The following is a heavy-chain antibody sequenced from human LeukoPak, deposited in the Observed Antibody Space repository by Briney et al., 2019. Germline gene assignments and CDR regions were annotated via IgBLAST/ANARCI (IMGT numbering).Heavy chain of an antibody. CDR3: ARQAYEVFDY. CDR2: ISHSGIT. J-gene: IGHJ4*02. D-gene: IGHD2-21*01. V-gene: IGHV4-34*01. Sequence: PSETLSLTCAVYGGSFSGYYWSWIRQPPGKGLEWIGEISHSGITNHNPSLKSQVTISADTSKNQFSLKLSSVTAADTAVYYCARQAYEVFDYWGQGTLVTVSS. CDR1: GGSFSGYY.